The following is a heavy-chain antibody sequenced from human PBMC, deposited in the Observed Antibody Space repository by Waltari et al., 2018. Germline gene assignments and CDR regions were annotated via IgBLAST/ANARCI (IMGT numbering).Heavy chain of an antibody. CDR3: ARVIMWEFWSGYYTAYYGMDV. CDR1: GFTFSSYA. D-gene: IGHD3-3*01. Sequence: EVQLLESGGGLVQPGGSLRLSCAASGFTFSSYAMSWVRQAQGKGLEWVSAISGSGGRTLYADSVKGRFTISRDNSKTTLYLQMNSLRAEDTAVYYCARVIMWEFWSGYYTAYYGMDVWGQGTTVTVSS. J-gene: IGHJ6*02. V-gene: IGHV3-23*01. CDR2: ISGSGGRT.